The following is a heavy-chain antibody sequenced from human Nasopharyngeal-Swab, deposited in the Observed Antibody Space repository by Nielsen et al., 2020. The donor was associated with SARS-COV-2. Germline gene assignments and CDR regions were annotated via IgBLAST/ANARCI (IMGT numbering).Heavy chain of an antibody. D-gene: IGHD2-8*01. Sequence: GGSLRLSCAASGFTFSSYAMSWVRQAPGKGLEWVSAISGSGGSTYYADSVKGRFTISRDNSKNTLYLQMNSLRAEDTAVYYCAKDPLSGGVYATNHYYYGMDVWSQGTTVTVSS. J-gene: IGHJ6*02. CDR3: AKDPLSGGVYATNHYYYGMDV. CDR1: GFTFSSYA. CDR2: ISGSGGST. V-gene: IGHV3-23*01.